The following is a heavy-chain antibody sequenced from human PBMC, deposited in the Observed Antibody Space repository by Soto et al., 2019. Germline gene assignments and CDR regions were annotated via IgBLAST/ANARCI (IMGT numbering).Heavy chain of an antibody. CDR1: GGSISSSTYY. CDR2: IYYSGIT. J-gene: IGHJ4*02. D-gene: IGHD2-15*01. V-gene: IGHV4-39*01. Sequence: SETLSLTCTVSGGSISSSTYYWGWIRQSPGKGLEWIGSIYYSGITYYSPSLKSRVTISVDTSNNQFSLKLSSVTAADTAVYYCATYGSGYDGWFDYWGQGTLVTVSS. CDR3: ATYGSGYDGWFDY.